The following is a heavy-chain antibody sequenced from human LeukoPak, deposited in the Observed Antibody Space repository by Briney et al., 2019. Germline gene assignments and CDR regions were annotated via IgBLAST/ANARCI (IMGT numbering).Heavy chain of an antibody. D-gene: IGHD6-6*01. V-gene: IGHV5-51*01. CDR1: GYIFTSYW. CDR2: IYPGDSDT. J-gene: IGHJ4*02. CDR3: ARHESSQLVLN. Sequence: GESLKISCQGSGYIFTSYWIGWVRQLPGKGLEWMGIIYPGDSDTRYSPSFQGQVTISADKSISTAYLQWSSLKASDTAMYYCARHESSQLVLNWGQGTLVTVSS.